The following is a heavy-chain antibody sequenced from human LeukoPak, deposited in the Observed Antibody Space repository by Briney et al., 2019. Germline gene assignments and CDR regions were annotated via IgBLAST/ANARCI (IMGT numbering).Heavy chain of an antibody. Sequence: GGSLRLSCAASGFTFSSYSMNWVRQAPGKGLEWVSSISSSSSYIYYADSVKGRFTISRDNAKNSLYLQMNSLRAEDTAVYYCARAEEGSGRYDNGIDWGQGTLVTVSS. J-gene: IGHJ4*02. CDR2: ISSSSSYI. V-gene: IGHV3-21*01. D-gene: IGHD3-10*01. CDR1: GFTFSSYS. CDR3: ARAEEGSGRYDNGID.